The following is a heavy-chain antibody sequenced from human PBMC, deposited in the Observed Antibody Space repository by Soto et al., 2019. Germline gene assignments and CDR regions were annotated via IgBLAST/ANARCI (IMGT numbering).Heavy chain of an antibody. CDR2: ISGSGGST. D-gene: IGHD3-9*01. CDR3: AKQKDWLRHFDY. Sequence: EVQLLESGRGLVQPGGSLRLSCAASGFTFSSYAMSWVRQAPGKGLEWVSAISGSGGSTYYADSVKGRFTISRDNSKNTLYLQMNSLRAEDTAVYYCAKQKDWLRHFDYWGQGTLVTVSS. J-gene: IGHJ4*02. V-gene: IGHV3-23*01. CDR1: GFTFSSYA.